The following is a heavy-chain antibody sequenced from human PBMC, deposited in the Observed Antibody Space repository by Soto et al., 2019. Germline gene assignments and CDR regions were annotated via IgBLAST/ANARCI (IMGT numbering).Heavy chain of an antibody. J-gene: IGHJ5*02. CDR1: GFTFSSYA. V-gene: IGHV3-30-3*01. CDR2: ISYDGSNK. Sequence: QVQLVESGGGVVQPGRSLRLSCAASGFTFSSYAMHWVRQAPGKGLEWVAVISYDGSNKYYADSVKGRFTISRDNSKNTLYLQMNSLRAEDTAVYYCARGVGATSGVDNWFDPWGQGTLVTVSS. D-gene: IGHD1-26*01. CDR3: ARGVGATSGVDNWFDP.